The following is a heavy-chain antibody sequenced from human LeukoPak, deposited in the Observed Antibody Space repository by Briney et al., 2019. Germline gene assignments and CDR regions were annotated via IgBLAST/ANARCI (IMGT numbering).Heavy chain of an antibody. CDR1: GYSFTDHF. Sequence: ASVTVSCKASGYSFTDHFLHWVRQAPGQGPEWMGWINPNSGGTTYAQNFQGRVTMTRDTAIRTAYMELSRLRSYDTGVYYCARVSPQGVGSSGWLNYWGQGTLVTVSS. CDR3: ARVSPQGVGSSGWLNY. D-gene: IGHD6-19*01. V-gene: IGHV1-2*02. J-gene: IGHJ4*02. CDR2: INPNSGGT.